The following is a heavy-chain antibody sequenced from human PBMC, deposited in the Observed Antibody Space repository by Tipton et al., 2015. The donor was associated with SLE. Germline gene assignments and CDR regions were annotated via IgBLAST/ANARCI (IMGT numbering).Heavy chain of an antibody. D-gene: IGHD3-10*01. J-gene: IGHJ6*04. CDR3: ARDRGVAADMDI. CDR1: GDSINSGSYS. Sequence: TLSLTCIVSGDSINSGSYSWAWIRQPPGKGLEWVGSVYYIGTTNYSPSLKSRVTISLDTSKNQFSLKLNSVTAADTAVYYCARDRGVAADMDIWGKGTNVTVSS. CDR2: VYYIGTT. V-gene: IGHV4-39*07.